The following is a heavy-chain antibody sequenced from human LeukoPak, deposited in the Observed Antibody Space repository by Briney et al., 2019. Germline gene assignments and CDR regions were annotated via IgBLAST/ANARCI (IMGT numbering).Heavy chain of an antibody. Sequence: GESLKISCKGSGYGFTTYWIGWVRQMPGKGLEWMGIINPGDSDIRYSPSFQGQVTISVDKSISTAYLQWSSLKAPDTAMYYCARDFWSGYGVNWFDPWGQGTLVTVSS. J-gene: IGHJ5*02. CDR3: ARDFWSGYGVNWFDP. CDR1: GYGFTTYW. D-gene: IGHD3-3*01. V-gene: IGHV5-51*01. CDR2: INPGDSDI.